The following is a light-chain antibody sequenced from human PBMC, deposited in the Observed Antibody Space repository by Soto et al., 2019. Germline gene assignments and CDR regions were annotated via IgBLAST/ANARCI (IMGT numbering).Light chain of an antibody. CDR3: QQSHSTPQT. CDR1: QSIADY. Sequence: DIQMTQSPSSLSAYVGDRVTITCRASQSIADYLNWYQQKPGKAPKLLIDVASSLQSGVASRFSGSGSGTDFTLTISSLQPEDFATYYCQQSHSTPQTFGRGTKVEIK. CDR2: VAS. V-gene: IGKV1-39*01. J-gene: IGKJ1*01.